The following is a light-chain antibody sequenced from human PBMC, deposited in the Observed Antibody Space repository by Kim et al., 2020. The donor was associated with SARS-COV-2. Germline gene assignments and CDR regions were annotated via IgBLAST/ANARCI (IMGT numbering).Light chain of an antibody. V-gene: IGLV3-19*01. CDR1: SLRSYY. J-gene: IGLJ2*01. Sequence: SSELTQDPAVSVALGQTVRITCQGDSLRSYYATWYQQKPGQAPILVIYGKNNWPSGIPDRFSGSSSGNTASLTITGTQAGDEADYYCNSRDSNNNVLFGGGTKLTVL. CDR2: GKN. CDR3: NSRDSNNNVL.